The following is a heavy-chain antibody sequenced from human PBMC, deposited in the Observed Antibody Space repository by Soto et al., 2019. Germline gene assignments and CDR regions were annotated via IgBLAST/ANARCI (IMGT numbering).Heavy chain of an antibody. CDR1: GGSISSYY. Sequence: SGTLSLTCTVSGGSISSYYWSWIRQPPGKGLEWIGFIYYSGSTNYNPSLKSRVTISLDTSKNQFSLKLSSLTAADTAVYYCARQWGTDAFDIWGQGTMVTVSS. J-gene: IGHJ3*02. CDR3: ARQWGTDAFDI. D-gene: IGHD1-1*01. V-gene: IGHV4-59*08. CDR2: IYYSGST.